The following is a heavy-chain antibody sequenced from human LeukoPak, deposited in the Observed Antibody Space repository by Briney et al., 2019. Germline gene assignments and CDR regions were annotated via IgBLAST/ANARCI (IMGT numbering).Heavy chain of an antibody. CDR2: IYIGGDT. V-gene: IGHV3-66*02. J-gene: IGHJ5*02. CDR1: GFTVTDYY. Sequence: GGSLRLSCAVSGFTVTDYYMSWVRQAPGKGLEWVSVIYIGGDTYYADSVKGRFTISRDNSKNTLYLQMNSLRAEDTAVYYCARDTSSSWYARGWFDPWGQGTLVTVSS. CDR3: ARDTSSSWYARGWFDP. D-gene: IGHD6-13*01.